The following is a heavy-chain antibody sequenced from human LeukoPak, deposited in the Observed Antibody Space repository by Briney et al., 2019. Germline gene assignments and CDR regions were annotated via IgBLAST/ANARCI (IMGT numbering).Heavy chain of an antibody. Sequence: QPGVSLRLSCAASGSTFNNSAVSWARQAGGKGLEWVSLSRGTIYYADCVNDRFTISRNDSQKTVYLQMISLRAADTALYYCAKDLGGSTDYWGQGTLVTVSS. V-gene: IGHV3-23*01. D-gene: IGHD5-12*01. J-gene: IGHJ4*02. CDR2: SRGTI. CDR1: GSTFNNSA. CDR3: AKDLGGSTDY.